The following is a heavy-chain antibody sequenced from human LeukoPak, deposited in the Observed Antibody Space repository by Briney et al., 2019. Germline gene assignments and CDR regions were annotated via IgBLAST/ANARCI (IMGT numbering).Heavy chain of an antibody. V-gene: IGHV4-59*08. Sequence: SETLSLTCTVSGGSISGYYWSWIRQPPGKGLERIGFIYYSGSTSYNPSLKSRVTISVDSSKRQFSLKLSSVTAADTAVYYCARQAYCGATSCYPFDYWGQGTLVTVSS. D-gene: IGHD2-15*01. J-gene: IGHJ4*02. CDR1: GGSISGYY. CDR3: ARQAYCGATSCYPFDY. CDR2: IYYSGST.